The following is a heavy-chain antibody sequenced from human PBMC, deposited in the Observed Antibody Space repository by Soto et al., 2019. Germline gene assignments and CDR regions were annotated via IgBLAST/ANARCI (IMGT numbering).Heavy chain of an antibody. CDR2: ISSNSAYI. CDR1: GFTFRSFT. J-gene: IGHJ5*02. V-gene: IGHV3-21*01. D-gene: IGHD6-13*01. Sequence: GGSLRLSCAASGFTFRSFTMNWVRQAPGKGLECVSTISSNSAYIYYTDALRGRFTISRDNAKNSLHLQINSLRAEDTAVYYCTRDASRDSSARGWFDPWGPGTLVTVSS. CDR3: TRDASRDSSARGWFDP.